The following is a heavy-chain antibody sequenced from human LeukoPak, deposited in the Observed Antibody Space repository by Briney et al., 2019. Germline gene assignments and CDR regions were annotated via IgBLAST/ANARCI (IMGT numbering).Heavy chain of an antibody. CDR3: ARQTARFFYYYDSSGYYRLNKYLDY. Sequence: PSETLSLTCTVSGGSISSSSYYWGWIRQPPGKGLEWIGSIYYSGSTYYSPSLKSRVTISVDTSKNQFSLKLSSVTAADTAVYYCARQTARFFYYYDSSGYYRLNKYLDYWGQGTLVTVSS. CDR2: IYYSGST. CDR1: GGSISSSSYY. V-gene: IGHV4-39*01. J-gene: IGHJ4*02. D-gene: IGHD3-22*01.